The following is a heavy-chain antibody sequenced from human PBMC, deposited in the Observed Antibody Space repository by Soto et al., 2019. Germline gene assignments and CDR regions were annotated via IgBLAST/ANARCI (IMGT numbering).Heavy chain of an antibody. V-gene: IGHV4-30-4*01. J-gene: IGHJ4*02. CDR1: GGSISSGDYY. D-gene: IGHD3-22*01. CDR3: ARTRGDYYDSSGYPLVYFDY. CDR2: IYYSGNT. Sequence: SSETLSLTCTVSGGSISSGDYYWSWIRQPPGKGLEWIGYIYYSGNTYYNPSLKSRVTISVDTSKNQFSLKLSSVTAADTAVYYCARTRGDYYDSSGYPLVYFDYWGQGTLVTVSS.